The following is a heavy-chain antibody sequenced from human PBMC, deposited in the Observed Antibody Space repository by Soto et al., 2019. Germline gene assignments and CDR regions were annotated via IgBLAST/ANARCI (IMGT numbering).Heavy chain of an antibody. J-gene: IGHJ5*02. D-gene: IGHD6-6*01. Sequence: SETLSLTCTVSGGSISSYYWSWIRQPPGKGLEWIGYIYYSGSTNYNPSLKSRVTISVDTSKNQFSLKLSSVTAADTAVYYCARRGGIAARTWFDPWGQGTLVTVSS. V-gene: IGHV4-59*01. CDR2: IYYSGST. CDR3: ARRGGIAARTWFDP. CDR1: GGSISSYY.